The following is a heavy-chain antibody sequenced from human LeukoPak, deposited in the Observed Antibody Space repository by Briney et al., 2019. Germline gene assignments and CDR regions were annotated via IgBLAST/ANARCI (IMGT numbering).Heavy chain of an antibody. D-gene: IGHD4-17*01. CDR1: DDSFSSHY. CDR3: ARDLVTVTKGFDI. J-gene: IGHJ3*02. CDR2: ISYIGST. Sequence: PSETLSLTCAVSDDSFSSHYWTWIRQPPGKGLEWIGYISYIGSTNYNPSLKSRVTILIDTSRNQFYLRLSSVTAADTAVYYCARDLVTVTKGFDIWGQGTMVSVSS. V-gene: IGHV4-59*11.